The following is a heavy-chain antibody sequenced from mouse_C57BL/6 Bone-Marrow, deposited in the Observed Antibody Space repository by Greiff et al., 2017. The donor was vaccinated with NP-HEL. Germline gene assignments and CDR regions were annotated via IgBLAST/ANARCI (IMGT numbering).Heavy chain of an antibody. CDR3: AREGDYYVYVGTEGWYAMDY. J-gene: IGHJ4*01. CDR1: GYTFTSYW. Sequence: VKLQQPGAELVKPGASVKLSCKASGYTFTSYWMHWVKQRPGQGLEWIGMIHPNSGSTNYNEKFKSKATLTVDKSSSTAYMQLSSLTSEDSAVSYCAREGDYYVYVGTEGWYAMDYWGQGTSVTVSS. V-gene: IGHV1-64*01. D-gene: IGHD2-2*01. CDR2: IHPNSGST.